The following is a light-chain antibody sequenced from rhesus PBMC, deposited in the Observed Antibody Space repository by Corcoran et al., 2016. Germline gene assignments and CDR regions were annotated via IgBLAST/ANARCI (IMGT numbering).Light chain of an antibody. CDR3: HQYSSSPWT. J-gene: IGKJ1*01. Sequence: DIQMTQSPSSLSASVGDTVTITCRASQSISSWLAWYQQKPGKAPKFLIYKAYSLQSGVPSRFSGSGAGTDFTLTSSSLQSEDFSTYFRHQYSSSPWTFGQGTKVEIK. CDR1: QSISSW. V-gene: IGKV1-22*01. CDR2: KAY.